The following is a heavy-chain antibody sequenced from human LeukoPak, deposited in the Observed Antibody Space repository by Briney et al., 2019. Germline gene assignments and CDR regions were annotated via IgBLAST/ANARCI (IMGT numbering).Heavy chain of an antibody. D-gene: IGHD6-6*01. CDR3: AREMAAPYFEH. Sequence: SETLSLTCTVSGGSISCYYWSWIRQPPGKGLEWIGYVYYSGSTNYNPSLKSRVTISVATSKNQFSLELSSVTAADTAVYYCAREMAAPYFEHWGQGTLVTVSS. CDR2: VYYSGST. V-gene: IGHV4-59*01. CDR1: GGSISCYY. J-gene: IGHJ4*02.